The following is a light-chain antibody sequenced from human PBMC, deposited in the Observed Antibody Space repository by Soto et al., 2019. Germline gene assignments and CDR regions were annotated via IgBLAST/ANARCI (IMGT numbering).Light chain of an antibody. V-gene: IGKV3D-15*01. CDR2: GAS. CDR1: QSVHSN. Sequence: EIVMTQSPATLSVSPVERVTLSCRASQSVHSNLAWYQRRPGQAPRLLIHGASARAIGIPARFSGSGSGTEFALTISSLRSEDFEVYYCQQYNNWPYTFGGGTKVDIK. CDR3: QQYNNWPYT. J-gene: IGKJ4*01.